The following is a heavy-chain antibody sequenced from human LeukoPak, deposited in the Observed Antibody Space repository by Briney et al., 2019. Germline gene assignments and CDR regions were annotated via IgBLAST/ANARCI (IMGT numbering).Heavy chain of an antibody. D-gene: IGHD1-20*01. CDR3: ARIRRYNWNDVGVDY. Sequence: SGPALVKPTQTLTLTCTLSGFSLSTSGMCVSWIRQPPGKALEWLACIDWDDDKYYSTSLKTRLTISKDTSKNQVVLTMTNMDPVDTATYYCARIRRYNWNDVGVDYWGQGTLVIVSS. CDR1: GFSLSTSGMC. V-gene: IGHV2-70*11. CDR2: IDWDDDK. J-gene: IGHJ4*02.